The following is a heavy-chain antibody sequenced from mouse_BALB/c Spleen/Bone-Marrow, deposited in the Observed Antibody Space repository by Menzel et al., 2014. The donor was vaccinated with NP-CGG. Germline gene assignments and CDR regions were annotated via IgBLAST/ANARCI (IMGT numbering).Heavy chain of an antibody. CDR2: IYPGNSGT. D-gene: IGHD1-1*01. Sequence: DVKLQESGTVLARPGASVKMSCKASGYSFTSYWMYWIKQRPGQGLEWIGAIYPGNSGTSYNQNFKGKAKLTAVTSASTAYMELSSLTNEDSAVYYCTRSITTAVEFDYWGQGTSLTVSS. V-gene: IGHV1-5*01. CDR3: TRSITTAVEFDY. CDR1: GYSFTSYW. J-gene: IGHJ2*03.